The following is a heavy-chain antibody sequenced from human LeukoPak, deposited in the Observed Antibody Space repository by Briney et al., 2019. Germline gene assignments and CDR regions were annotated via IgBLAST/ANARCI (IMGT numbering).Heavy chain of an antibody. CDR3: TTDPGSGSYYYDAFDI. CDR2: IKSKTDGGTT. J-gene: IGHJ3*02. CDR1: GFTFSSYW. V-gene: IGHV3-15*01. D-gene: IGHD3-10*01. Sequence: GGSLRLSCAASGFTFSSYWMSWVRQAPGKGLEWVGRIKSKTDGGTTDYAAPVKGRFTISRDDSKNTLYLQMNSLKTEDTAVYYCTTDPGSGSYYYDAFDIWGQGTMVTVSS.